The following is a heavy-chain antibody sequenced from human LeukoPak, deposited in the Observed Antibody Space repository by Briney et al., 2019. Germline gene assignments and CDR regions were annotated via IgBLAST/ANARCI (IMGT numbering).Heavy chain of an antibody. CDR1: GFTLSDYC. D-gene: IGHD5-24*01. J-gene: IGHJ4*02. CDR3: TRGSRDGYNSFDY. Sequence: GGSLRLSCAASGFTLSDYCIHWVRQAPGKGPVWVSRTKIDGSTTTYVDSVRGRFTISGDTAKNTLYLQMSSLRAEDTAVYYCTRGSRDGYNSFDYWGQGTLVTVSS. CDR2: TKIDGSTT. V-gene: IGHV3-74*01.